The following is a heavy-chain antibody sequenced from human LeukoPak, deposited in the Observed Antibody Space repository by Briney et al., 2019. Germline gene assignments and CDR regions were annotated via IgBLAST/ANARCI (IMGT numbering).Heavy chain of an antibody. CDR3: ARVRIAVALAMSFDY. D-gene: IGHD6-19*01. CDR1: RFTFDDYA. CDR2: ISWNSFTI. V-gene: IGHV3-9*01. Sequence: GGSLRLSCAASRFTFDDYAMHWVRQAPGKGLEWVSRISWNSFTIVYADSVKGRFTISRDNSKNTLYLQMDSLRAEDTAVYYCARVRIAVALAMSFDYWGQGTLVTVSS. J-gene: IGHJ4*02.